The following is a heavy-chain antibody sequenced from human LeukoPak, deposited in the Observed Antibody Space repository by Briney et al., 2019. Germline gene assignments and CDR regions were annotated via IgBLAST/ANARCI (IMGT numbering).Heavy chain of an antibody. CDR1: GFTFSSYG. V-gene: IGHV3-30*02. D-gene: IGHD1-14*01. J-gene: IGHJ4*02. CDR3: AKDLTLLRPSSPDY. Sequence: PGGSLRLSCAASGFTFSSYGMHWVRQAPGKGLEWVAFIRYDGSNKYYADSAKGRFTISRDNSKNTLYMQMNSLRAEDTAVYYCAKDLTLLRPSSPDYWGQGTLVTVSS. CDR2: IRYDGSNK.